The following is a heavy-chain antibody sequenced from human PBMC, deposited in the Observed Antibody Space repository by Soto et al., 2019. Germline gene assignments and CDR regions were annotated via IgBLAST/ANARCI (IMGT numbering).Heavy chain of an antibody. D-gene: IGHD6-6*01. CDR1: GFTFSGYG. CDR3: AKGGSSSARYFDT. Sequence: QVQVVGAGGGVVQPGRSLRLSCAASGFTFSGYGMHWVRQAPGKGLEWVAIISYDGSNRYYADSVKGRFTVSRDNSKNTLSLQMNSLTPEDTAVYYCAKGGSSSARYFDTWGQGTLGTVSS. J-gene: IGHJ5*02. CDR2: ISYDGSNR. V-gene: IGHV3-30*18.